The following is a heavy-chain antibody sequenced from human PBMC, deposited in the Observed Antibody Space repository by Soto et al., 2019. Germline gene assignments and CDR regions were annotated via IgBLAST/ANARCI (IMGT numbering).Heavy chain of an antibody. CDR1: GFTFSNYA. CDR2: TSGSGGST. J-gene: IGHJ4*02. Sequence: EVQLLESGGGLVQPGGSLRLSCAASGFTFSNYAMSWVRQAPGKGLEWVSSTSGSGGSTYYADSVKGRFTISRDNSKNTLWLQMSSLRAEDTALYYCAKDQRGYSSTARIDYWGQGTLVTVSS. D-gene: IGHD6-19*01. CDR3: AKDQRGYSSTARIDY. V-gene: IGHV3-23*01.